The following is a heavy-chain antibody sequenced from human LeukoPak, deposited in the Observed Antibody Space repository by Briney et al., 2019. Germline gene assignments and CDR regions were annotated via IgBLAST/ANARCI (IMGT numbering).Heavy chain of an antibody. CDR1: GYTFTGYY. CDR2: INPNSGGT. J-gene: IGHJ5*02. D-gene: IGHD6-19*01. Sequence: ASVKVSCKASGYTFTGYYMHWVRQAPGQGLEWMGWINPNSGGTNYAQKFQGRVTMTRDTSISTAYMELSRLRSDDTAVYYCARATRIAVTASHDYWFDPWGQGTLVTVSP. CDR3: ARATRIAVTASHDYWFDP. V-gene: IGHV1-2*02.